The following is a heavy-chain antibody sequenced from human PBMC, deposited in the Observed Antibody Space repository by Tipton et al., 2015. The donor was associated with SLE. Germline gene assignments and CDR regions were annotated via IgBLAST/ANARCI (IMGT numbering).Heavy chain of an antibody. CDR1: DGSISSYY. Sequence: TLSLTCTVSDGSISSYYWSWIRQPPGKGLEWIGFIYTSGSTNYNPSLRGRVTMFVDKSKSHFSLELNSVAAADTAIYYCARLYSDDSGLYKFDLWGQGTLVTVSS. D-gene: IGHD3-22*01. CDR2: IYTSGST. J-gene: IGHJ4*02. V-gene: IGHV4-4*08. CDR3: ARLYSDDSGLYKFDL.